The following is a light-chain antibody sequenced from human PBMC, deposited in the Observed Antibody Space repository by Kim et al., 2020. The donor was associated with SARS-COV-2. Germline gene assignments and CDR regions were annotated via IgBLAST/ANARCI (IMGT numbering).Light chain of an antibody. J-gene: IGKJ4*01. Sequence: DIVMTQSPLSLPVTPGEPASISCRSSQSLLHSNGYNYLDWYLQKPGQSPQLLIYLGSNRASGVPDRFSGSGSGTDFTLKISRVEAEDVRVYYCMQALQTPLTFGGGTKLEIK. CDR3: MQALQTPLT. CDR2: LGS. CDR1: QSLLHSNGYNY. V-gene: IGKV2-28*01.